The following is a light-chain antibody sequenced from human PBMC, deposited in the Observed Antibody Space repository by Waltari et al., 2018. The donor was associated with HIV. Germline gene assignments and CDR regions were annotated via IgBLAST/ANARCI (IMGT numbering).Light chain of an antibody. CDR3: HQYASFSGT. CDR2: QAS. CDR1: QNVGAF. V-gene: IGKV1-5*03. J-gene: IGKJ1*01. Sequence: DIRLNQSPSTLSASAGDRVAITCRAGQNVGAFLAWYQQKPGKPPKLLIFQASILEGGVPSRFSGSVSGSDFTLTINGLQSDDFATYYCHQYASFSGTFGQGTKVELK.